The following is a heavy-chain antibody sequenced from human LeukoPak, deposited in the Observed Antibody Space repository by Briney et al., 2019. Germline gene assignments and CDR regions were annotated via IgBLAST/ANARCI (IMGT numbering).Heavy chain of an antibody. CDR2: IYYSGST. CDR3: TRDETYTSDWQSNHYFYYMDV. D-gene: IGHD6-19*01. Sequence: SETLSLTCTVSGGSISSSSYYWGWIRQPPGKGLEWIGSIYYSGSTYYNPSLKSRVTISVDTSKNQFSLKLSSVTAADTAVYYCTRDETYTSDWQSNHYFYYMDVWGKGTTVTVSS. J-gene: IGHJ6*03. CDR1: GGSISSSSYY. V-gene: IGHV4-39*07.